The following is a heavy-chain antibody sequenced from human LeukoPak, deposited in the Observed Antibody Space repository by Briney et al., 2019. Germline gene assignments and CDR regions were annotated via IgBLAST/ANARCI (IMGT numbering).Heavy chain of an antibody. CDR1: GGSISSTNW. V-gene: IGHV4-4*02. CDR2: IYRSGTT. J-gene: IGHJ2*01. D-gene: IGHD3-9*01. CDR3: AKDSPFEVLRYFDWFQEGDWYFDL. Sequence: PSGTLSLTCAVSGGSISSTNWWSWVRQPPGKGLEWIGEIYRSGTTNYKPSLKSRVTISLDKSRNHFSLKLSSVTAADTAVYYCAKDSPFEVLRYFDWFQEGDWYFDLWGRGTLVTVSS.